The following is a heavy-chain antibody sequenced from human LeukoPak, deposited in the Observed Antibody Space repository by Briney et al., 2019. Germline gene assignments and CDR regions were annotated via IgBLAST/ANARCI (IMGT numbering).Heavy chain of an antibody. CDR1: VGSFSGYY. CDR3: AGTYYYGSGSDAFDI. V-gene: IGHV4-34*01. CDR2: INHSGST. D-gene: IGHD3-10*01. Sequence: SETLSLTCAVYVGSFSGYYWSWIRPPPGKGLEWIGEINHSGSTNNNPSLKSRVTISVDTSKNQFSLKLSSVTAADTAVYYCAGTYYYGSGSDAFDIWGQGTMVTVSP. J-gene: IGHJ3*02.